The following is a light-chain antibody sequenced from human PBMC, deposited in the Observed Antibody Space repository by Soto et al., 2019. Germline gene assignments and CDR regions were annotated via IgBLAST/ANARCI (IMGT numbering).Light chain of an antibody. Sequence: QSVLTQPASVSGSPGQSITISCTGTSSDVGGYNYVSWYQQHPGKAPKLMIYDVSNRPSGVSNRFSGSKSGNTASLTISGLLAEDEADYYCSSYTSSSTFYVFGTGTKVTVL. J-gene: IGLJ1*01. CDR2: DVS. V-gene: IGLV2-14*01. CDR3: SSYTSSSTFYV. CDR1: SSDVGGYNY.